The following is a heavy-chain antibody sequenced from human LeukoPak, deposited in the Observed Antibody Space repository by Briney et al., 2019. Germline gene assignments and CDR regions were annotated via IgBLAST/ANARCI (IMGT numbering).Heavy chain of an antibody. CDR1: GGSFSGYY. Sequence: SETLSLTCAVYGGSFSGYYWSWIRQPPGKGLEWIGEINHSGSTNYNSSLKSRVTISVDTSKNQFSLKLSSVTAADTAVYYCAREGGIAAAVLYYFDYWGQGTLVTVSS. J-gene: IGHJ4*02. D-gene: IGHD6-13*01. CDR3: AREGGIAAAVLYYFDY. V-gene: IGHV4-34*01. CDR2: INHSGST.